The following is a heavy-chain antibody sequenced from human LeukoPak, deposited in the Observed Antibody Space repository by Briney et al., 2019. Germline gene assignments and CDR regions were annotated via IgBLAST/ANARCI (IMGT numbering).Heavy chain of an antibody. CDR1: GFTFSSYS. V-gene: IGHV3-21*04. J-gene: IGHJ3*02. CDR3: ARDRVTHLEWGDDDAFDI. CDR2: ISSSSSYI. Sequence: PGGSLRLSCAASGFTFSSYSMNWVRQAPGKGLEWVSSISSSSSYIYYADSVKGRFTISRDNAKNSLYLQMNSLRAEDTAVYYCARDRVTHLEWGDDDAFDIWGQGTMVTVSS. D-gene: IGHD3-3*01.